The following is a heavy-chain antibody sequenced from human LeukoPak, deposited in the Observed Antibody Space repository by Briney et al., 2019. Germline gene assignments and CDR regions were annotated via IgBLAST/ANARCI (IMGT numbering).Heavy chain of an antibody. D-gene: IGHD5-12*01. Sequence: GGSLRLSCAAFGFTFRGYSMNWVRQAPGEGLEWVSAIDPSSTYSSYEDSVKGRFTISRGNSKNTLYLQMNSLRAEDTAVYYCAKGVYSGYDYPAPYFDYWGQGTLVTVSS. CDR3: AKGVYSGYDYPAPYFDY. CDR1: GFTFRGYS. V-gene: IGHV3-21*04. CDR2: IDPSSTYS. J-gene: IGHJ4*02.